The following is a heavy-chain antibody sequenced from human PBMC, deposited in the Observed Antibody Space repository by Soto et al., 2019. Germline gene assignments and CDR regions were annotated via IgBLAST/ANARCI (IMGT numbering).Heavy chain of an antibody. CDR3: AAGHYDFSSGSEGMDV. V-gene: IGHV1-58*01. D-gene: IGHD3-3*01. CDR1: GFTFSDSA. CDR2: IVVGSGNI. J-gene: IGHJ6*02. Sequence: QQQLVQSGPEVKKPGTSVKVSCEASGFTFSDSAVQWVRQARGQRLEWIGWIVVGSGNINYAQKVQERVTITRDMSTTTAYMELSSLRVEATAVYYCAAGHYDFSSGSEGMDVWGQGTTVNVSS.